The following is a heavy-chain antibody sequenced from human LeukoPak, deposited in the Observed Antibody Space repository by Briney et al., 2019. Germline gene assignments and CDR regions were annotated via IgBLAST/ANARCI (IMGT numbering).Heavy chain of an antibody. V-gene: IGHV4-30-4*01. Sequence: SETLSLTCTVSGGSISSGDYYWSWIRQPPGKGLEWIGYIYYSGSTYYNPSLKSRVTISVDTSKNQFSLKLSSVTAADTAVYYCARDLPPFGGYFDYWGQGTLVTVS. CDR1: GGSISSGDYY. D-gene: IGHD3-3*01. J-gene: IGHJ4*02. CDR2: IYYSGST. CDR3: ARDLPPFGGYFDY.